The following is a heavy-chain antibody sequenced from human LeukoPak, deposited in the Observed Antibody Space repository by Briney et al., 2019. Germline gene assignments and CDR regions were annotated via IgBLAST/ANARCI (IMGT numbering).Heavy chain of an antibody. Sequence: PGGSLRLSCAASGFTFSTFAMIWVRQPPGKGLEWVSSTFPSGGEIHYADSVRGRFTISRDNAKNSLYLQMNSLRAEDTAVYYCAKDRGYSSSSVFDYWGQGTLVTVSS. CDR3: AKDRGYSSSSVFDY. CDR1: GFTFSTFA. CDR2: TFPSGGEI. V-gene: IGHV3-23*01. J-gene: IGHJ4*02. D-gene: IGHD6-6*01.